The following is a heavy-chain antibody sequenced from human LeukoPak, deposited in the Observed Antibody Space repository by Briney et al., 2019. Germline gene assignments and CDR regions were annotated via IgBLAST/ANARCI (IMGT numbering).Heavy chain of an antibody. J-gene: IGHJ5*02. D-gene: IGHD3-10*01. CDR3: ASGAYGSGTPPKDWFDP. V-gene: IGHV4-39*07. CDR1: GGSISSSSYY. CDR2: MSYSGST. Sequence: SETLSLTCTVSGGSISSSSYYWGWIRQPPGKGLEWIGSMSYSGSTHYNPSLKSRVTIPVDTSKNQFSLKVSSVTAADTAVYYCASGAYGSGTPPKDWFDPWGQGTLVTVSS.